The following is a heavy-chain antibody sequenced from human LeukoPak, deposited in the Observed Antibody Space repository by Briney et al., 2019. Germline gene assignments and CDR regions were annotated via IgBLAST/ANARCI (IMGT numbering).Heavy chain of an antibody. Sequence: SQTLSLTCAISGDSVSSNTAAWTWVRQSPSRGLEWLGRTYYRSKWYSEYAVSVRSRISINPDTSTNQFSLHLTSVTPEDTAVYYCARAMDTPFTRGMDYWGQGTLVTVSS. CDR3: ARAMDTPFTRGMDY. V-gene: IGHV6-1*01. CDR2: TYYRSKWYS. J-gene: IGHJ4*02. CDR1: GDSVSSNTAA. D-gene: IGHD3-10*01.